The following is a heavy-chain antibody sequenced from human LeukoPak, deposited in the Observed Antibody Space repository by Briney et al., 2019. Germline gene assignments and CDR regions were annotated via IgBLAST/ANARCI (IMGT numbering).Heavy chain of an antibody. J-gene: IGHJ4*02. CDR1: GYTFTKYA. CDR2: TDTNTGNP. D-gene: IGHD3-22*01. CDR3: ANCYDSSGFFAY. V-gene: IGHV7-4-1*02. Sequence: GASVKVSCKGSGYTFTKYAISWVRQAPGQGLEYMGWTDTNTGNPTYAQGFTGRFVFSLDTSVSTAYLQISSLKAEDSAIYFCANCYDSSGFFAYWGQGTLVTVSS.